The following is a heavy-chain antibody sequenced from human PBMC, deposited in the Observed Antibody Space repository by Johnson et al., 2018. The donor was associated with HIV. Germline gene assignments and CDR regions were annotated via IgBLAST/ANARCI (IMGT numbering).Heavy chain of an antibody. CDR2: IWYDGSNK. D-gene: IGHD3-22*01. Sequence: VQLVESGGGVVQPGRSLRLSCAASGFTFSSYGMHWVRQAPGKGLEWVAVIWYDGSNKYYADSVQGRFTISRDNSKNTMYLQMNSLRAEDTAVYYCAREDSSGYFDGFDIWGQGTMVTVSS. CDR3: AREDSSGYFDGFDI. CDR1: GFTFSSYG. J-gene: IGHJ3*02. V-gene: IGHV3-30*19.